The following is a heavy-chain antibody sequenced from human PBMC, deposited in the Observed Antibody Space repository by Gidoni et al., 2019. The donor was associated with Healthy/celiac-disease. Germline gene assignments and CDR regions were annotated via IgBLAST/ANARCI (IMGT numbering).Heavy chain of an antibody. J-gene: IGHJ3*02. Sequence: QVQLQQWGAGLLKPSETLSLTCAVYGGSFSGYYWSWIRQPPGKGLEWIGEINHSGSTNYNPSLKSRVTISVDTSKNQFSLKLSSVTAADTAVYYCARASYYDFWSGNLAAFDIWGQGTMVTVSS. CDR3: ARASYYDFWSGNLAAFDI. CDR2: INHSGST. V-gene: IGHV4-34*01. D-gene: IGHD3-3*01. CDR1: GGSFSGYY.